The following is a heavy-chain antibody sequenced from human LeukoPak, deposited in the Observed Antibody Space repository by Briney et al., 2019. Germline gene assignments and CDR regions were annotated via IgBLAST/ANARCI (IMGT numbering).Heavy chain of an antibody. CDR3: ARARGTFWSGYSDYYYYMDV. J-gene: IGHJ6*03. V-gene: IGHV3-7*01. CDR1: GFTFSSYW. CDR2: IKQDGSEK. Sequence: GGSLRLSCAASGFTFSSYWMSWVRQAPGKGLEWVANIKQDGSEKYYVDSVKGRFTISRDNAKNSLYLQMNSLRAEDTAVYYCARARGTFWSGYSDYYYYMDVWGKGTTVTVSS. D-gene: IGHD3-3*01.